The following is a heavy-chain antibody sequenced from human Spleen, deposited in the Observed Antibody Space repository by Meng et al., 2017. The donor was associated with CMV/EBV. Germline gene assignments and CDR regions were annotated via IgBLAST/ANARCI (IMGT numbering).Heavy chain of an antibody. CDR3: ARVGCSSTSCASFDY. CDR1: GGSISSGDYY. J-gene: IGHJ4*02. V-gene: IGHV4-30-4*08. Sequence: GGSISSGDYYWCWIRQPPGKGLEWIGYIYYSGSTYYNPSLKSRVTISVDTSKNQFSLKLSSVTAADTAVYYCARVGCSSTSCASFDYWGQGTLVTVSS. CDR2: IYYSGST. D-gene: IGHD2-2*01.